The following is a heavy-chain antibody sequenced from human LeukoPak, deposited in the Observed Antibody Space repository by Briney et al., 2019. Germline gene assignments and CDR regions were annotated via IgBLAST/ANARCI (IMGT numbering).Heavy chain of an antibody. Sequence: PSETLSLTCAVSGGSVSSSGYSWSWIRQPPGKGLEWIGYIHHTGSTYYNPSLKSRVTISVDRSKNQFSLKLSSVTAADTAMYFCARTPTYCGGDCYYFDPWGQGTLVTVSS. D-gene: IGHD2-21*02. CDR1: GGSVSSSGYS. V-gene: IGHV4-30-2*01. CDR3: ARTPTYCGGDCYYFDP. J-gene: IGHJ5*02. CDR2: IHHTGST.